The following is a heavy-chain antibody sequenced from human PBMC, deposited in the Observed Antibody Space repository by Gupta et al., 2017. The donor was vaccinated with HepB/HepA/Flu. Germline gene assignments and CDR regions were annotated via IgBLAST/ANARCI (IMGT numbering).Heavy chain of an antibody. CDR3: ARAFGYCSSTSCYTPVFDY. D-gene: IGHD2-2*02. J-gene: IGHJ4*02. CDR1: GGTFRSYA. CDR2: IIPIFGTA. V-gene: IGHV1-69*06. Sequence: QVQLVQSGAEVKKPGSSVKVSCKASGGTFRSYAISWVRQAPGQGLEWMGGIIPIFGTANYAQKFQGRVTITADKSTSTAYMELSSLRSEDTAVYYCARAFGYCSSTSCYTPVFDYWGQGTLVTVSS.